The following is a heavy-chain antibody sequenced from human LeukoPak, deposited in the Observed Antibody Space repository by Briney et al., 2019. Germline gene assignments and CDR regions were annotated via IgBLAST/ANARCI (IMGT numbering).Heavy chain of an antibody. D-gene: IGHD6-13*01. CDR3: DLYISTWY. Sequence: ASVKVSCKASGDTFTADYIHCGRQAPGQGLEWMGIINPTGGSTTYAQKFQGRVTMTRDTSTSTVFIELNSVRAEDTRLYYCDLYISTWYWGQGTLVTACS. J-gene: IGHJ4*02. CDR2: INPTGGST. V-gene: IGHV1-46*01. CDR1: GDTFTADY.